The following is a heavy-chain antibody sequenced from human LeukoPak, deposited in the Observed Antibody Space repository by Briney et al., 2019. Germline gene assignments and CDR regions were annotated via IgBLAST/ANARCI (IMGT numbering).Heavy chain of an antibody. V-gene: IGHV3-23*01. CDR2: ISGNSDYT. CDR3: AKNPTGFPNWFDP. J-gene: IGHJ5*02. Sequence: PGGSLRLSCAASGFTFSSSVMSWVRQAPGKGLEWVSGISGNSDYTYYADSVKGRFTISRDNSKNTLYLQMNSLRVEDTAVYYCAKNPTGFPNWFDPWGQGTLVTVSS. CDR1: GFTFSSSV.